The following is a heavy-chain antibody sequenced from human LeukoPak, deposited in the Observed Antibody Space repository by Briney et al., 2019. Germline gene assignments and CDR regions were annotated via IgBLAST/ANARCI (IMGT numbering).Heavy chain of an antibody. CDR3: ARDIASEGITIFGVNSWFDP. J-gene: IGHJ5*02. Sequence: PSQTLSLTCTVSGGSISSGSYYWSWIRQPAGKGLEWIGRIYTSGSTNYNPSLKSRVTISVDTSKNQFSLKLSSVTAADTAVYYCARDIASEGITIFGVNSWFDPWGQGTLVTVSS. CDR1: GGSISSGSYY. V-gene: IGHV4-61*02. D-gene: IGHD3-3*01. CDR2: IYTSGST.